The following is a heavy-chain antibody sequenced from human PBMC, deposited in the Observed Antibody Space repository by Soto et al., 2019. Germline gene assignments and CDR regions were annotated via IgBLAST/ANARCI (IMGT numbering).Heavy chain of an antibody. Sequence: PGGSLRLSCAASGFTFSSYGMHWVRQAPGKGLEWVAVISYDGSNKYYADSVKGRFTISRDNSKNTLYLQMNSLRAEDTAVYYCAKDPRSKRAMAFMDYWGQGTLVTVSS. CDR3: AKDPRSKRAMAFMDY. V-gene: IGHV3-30*18. CDR2: ISYDGSNK. J-gene: IGHJ4*02. CDR1: GFTFSSYG. D-gene: IGHD5-18*01.